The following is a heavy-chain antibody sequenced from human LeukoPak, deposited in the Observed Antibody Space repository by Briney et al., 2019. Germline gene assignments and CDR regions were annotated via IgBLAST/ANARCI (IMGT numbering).Heavy chain of an antibody. CDR1: GFTFSSYA. V-gene: IGHV3-23*01. Sequence: PGGSLRLSCAASGFTFSSYAMSWVRQAPGKGLEWVSAISGSGGSTYYADSVKGRFTISRDNSKSTLYLQMNSLRAEDTAVYYCAKDSLGKYYYYYMDVWGKGTTVTVSS. J-gene: IGHJ6*03. CDR3: AKDSLGKYYYYYMDV. CDR2: ISGSGGST. D-gene: IGHD3-16*01.